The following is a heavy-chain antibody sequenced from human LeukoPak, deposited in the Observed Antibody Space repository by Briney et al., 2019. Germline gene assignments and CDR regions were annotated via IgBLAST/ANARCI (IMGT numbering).Heavy chain of an antibody. CDR1: GGSISSYY. J-gene: IGHJ4*02. Sequence: SETLSLTCTVSGGSISSYYWSWIRQPPGKGLEWIGYIYYSGTINYNPSLKSRVTISVDTSKNQFSLKLSSVTAADTAVYYCARGVYIAAAQYAYWGQGTLVTVSS. D-gene: IGHD6-13*01. V-gene: IGHV4-59*01. CDR2: IYYSGTI. CDR3: ARGVYIAAAQYAY.